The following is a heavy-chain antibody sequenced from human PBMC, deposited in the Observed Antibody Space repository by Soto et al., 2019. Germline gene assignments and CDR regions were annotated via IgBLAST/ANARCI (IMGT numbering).Heavy chain of an antibody. J-gene: IGHJ6*03. D-gene: IGHD2-15*01. V-gene: IGHV1-69*08. CDR1: GGTFSSYT. Sequence: QVQLVQSGAEVKKPGSSVKVSCKASGGTFSSYTISWVRQAPGQGLEWMGRIIPIVGIANYAQKFQGRVTITADKSTSTAYMELSSLRSEDTAVYYCARDRYCSGGSCYSGPTEGYYMDVWGKGTTVTVSS. CDR3: ARDRYCSGGSCYSGPTEGYYMDV. CDR2: IIPIVGIA.